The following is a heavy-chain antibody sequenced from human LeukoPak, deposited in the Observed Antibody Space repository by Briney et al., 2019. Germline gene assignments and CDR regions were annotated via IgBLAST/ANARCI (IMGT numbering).Heavy chain of an antibody. J-gene: IGHJ4*02. CDR1: GFTFDDYA. V-gene: IGHV3-43D*03. CDR3: AKDMAPLGIWYYFDY. Sequence: GGSLRLSCAASGFTFDDYAMHWVRQAPGKGLEWVSLISWDGGSTYYADSVKGRFTISRDNSKNSLYLQMNSLRAEDTALYYCAKDMAPLGIWYYFDYWGQGTLVTVSS. CDR2: ISWDGGST. D-gene: IGHD7-27*01.